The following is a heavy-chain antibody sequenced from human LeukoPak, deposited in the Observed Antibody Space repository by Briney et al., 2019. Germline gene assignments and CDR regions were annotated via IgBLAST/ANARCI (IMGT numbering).Heavy chain of an antibody. CDR3: ARDSPGTTASDY. CDR1: GFTFSSYW. J-gene: IGHJ4*02. D-gene: IGHD1-1*01. Sequence: GGSLRLSCAASGFTFSSYWMNWVRQAPGKGLEWVSSISASGSYIYYADSLKGRFTISRDNTKNSLYLQMNSLRAGDTAVYYCARDSPGTTASDYWGQGTLVTVSS. CDR2: ISASGSYI. V-gene: IGHV3-21*01.